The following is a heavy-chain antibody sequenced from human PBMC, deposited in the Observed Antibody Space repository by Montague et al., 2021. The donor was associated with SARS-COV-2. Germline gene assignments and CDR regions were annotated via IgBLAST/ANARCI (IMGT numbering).Heavy chain of an antibody. V-gene: IGHV4-31*03. Sequence: TLSLTCTVSGPSISTGAYYWSWIRQHPEKGLEWIGYIYYSGTIYYNPSLKSRVTISLDTSNNHSSLKLSSVTAADTAVYYCATASGSGSLGFHYWGQGTLVLVSS. J-gene: IGHJ4*02. CDR1: GPSISTGAYY. D-gene: IGHD3-10*01. CDR2: IYYSGTI. CDR3: ATASGSGSLGFHY.